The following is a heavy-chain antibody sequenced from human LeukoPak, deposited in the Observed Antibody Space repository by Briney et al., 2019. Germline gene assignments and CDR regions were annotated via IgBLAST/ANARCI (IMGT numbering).Heavy chain of an antibody. D-gene: IGHD3-22*01. CDR3: ARHEGSYFDKSGYTFEY. CDR1: GGSVNKGPHY. J-gene: IGHJ4*02. CDR2: ILYSGNT. V-gene: IGHV4-39*01. Sequence: SETLSLTCTVSGGSVNKGPHYWGWIRQPPGKGLEWIGSILYSGNTYYNASLKSRVTISVDTPKNQFSLRLSSVTAADRAVHYCARHEGSYFDKSGYTFEYWGQGIVVTVSS.